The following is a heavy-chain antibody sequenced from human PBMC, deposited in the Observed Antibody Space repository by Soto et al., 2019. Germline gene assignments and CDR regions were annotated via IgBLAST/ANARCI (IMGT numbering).Heavy chain of an antibody. CDR1: GGSISSYY. V-gene: IGHV4-59*06. Sequence: SETLSLTCTVSGGSISSYYWSWIRQPPGKGLEWIGYIYYSGSTYYNPSLKSRVTISVDTSKNQFSLKLSSVTAADTAVYYCARGDKSVGFDYWGQETRVNVAS. CDR2: IYYSGST. CDR3: ARGDKSVGFDY. D-gene: IGHD3-9*01. J-gene: IGHJ4*02.